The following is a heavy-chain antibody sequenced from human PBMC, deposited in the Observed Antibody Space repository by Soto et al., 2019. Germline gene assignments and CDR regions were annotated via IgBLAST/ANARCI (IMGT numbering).Heavy chain of an antibody. CDR1: GFTFSSYG. Sequence: GGSLRLSCAASGFTFSSYGMHWVRQAPGKGLEWVAVISYDGSNKYYADSVKGRFTISRDNSKNTLYLQMNSLRAEDTAVYYCAKDHRKLWPQNIVVVVAAKWDGMDVWGQGTTVTVSS. CDR3: AKDHRKLWPQNIVVVVAAKWDGMDV. CDR2: ISYDGSNK. D-gene: IGHD2-15*01. V-gene: IGHV3-30*18. J-gene: IGHJ6*02.